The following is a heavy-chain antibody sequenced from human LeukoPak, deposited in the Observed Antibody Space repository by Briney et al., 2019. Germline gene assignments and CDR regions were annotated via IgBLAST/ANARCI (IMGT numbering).Heavy chain of an antibody. CDR2: IYYSGST. CDR1: GGSISSSSYY. J-gene: IGHJ3*02. CDR3: ARPIGSSDAFDI. Sequence: SETLSPTCTVSGGSISSSSYYWGWIRQPPGKGLEWIGRIYYSGSTYYNPSLKSRVTISVDTSKNQFSLKLSSVTAADTAVYYCARPIGSSDAFDICGQGTMVTVSS. D-gene: IGHD1-26*01. V-gene: IGHV4-39*01.